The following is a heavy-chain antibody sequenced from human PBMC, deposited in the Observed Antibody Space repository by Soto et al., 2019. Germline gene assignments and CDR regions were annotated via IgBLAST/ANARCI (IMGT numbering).Heavy chain of an antibody. CDR1: GGTFSRYA. J-gene: IGHJ3*02. D-gene: IGHD1-26*01. Sequence: ASVKVSCKASGGTFSRYAISWVRQAPGQGLEWMGGIIPIFGTANYAQKFQGRVTITADESTSTAYMELSSLRSEDTAVYYCARGRLEISDSGSFTRIDALESWGQGTTVTVAS. CDR3: ARGRLEISDSGSFTRIDALES. CDR2: IIPIFGTA. V-gene: IGHV1-69*13.